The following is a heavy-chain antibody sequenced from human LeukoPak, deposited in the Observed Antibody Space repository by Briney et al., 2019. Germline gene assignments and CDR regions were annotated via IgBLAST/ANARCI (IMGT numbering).Heavy chain of an antibody. J-gene: IGHJ4*02. CDR1: GGSISSYY. D-gene: IGHD1-26*01. Sequence: SETLSLTCTVSGGSISSYYWSWIRQPPWKGLEWIGYIYYSGSTNYNPSLKSRVTISVDTSKNQFSLKLSSVTAADTAVYYCARAGSYRGYFDYWGQGTLVTVSS. CDR2: IYYSGST. CDR3: ARAGSYRGYFDY. V-gene: IGHV4-59*01.